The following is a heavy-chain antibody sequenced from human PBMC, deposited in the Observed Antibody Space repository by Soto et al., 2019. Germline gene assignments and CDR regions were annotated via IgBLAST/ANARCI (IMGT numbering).Heavy chain of an antibody. V-gene: IGHV5-51*01. J-gene: IGHJ5*02. Sequence: GESLKLSCKGSGSSFTSYLIGWVRQMPGKGLEWMGIIYPGDSDTRYSPSFQGQVTISADKSISTAYLQWSSLTASDTALYYCARQHSYYDDSSGASGWFGRWAQGTMVTVSS. CDR3: ARQHSYYDDSSGASGWFGR. CDR2: IYPGDSDT. D-gene: IGHD3-22*01. CDR1: GSSFTSYL.